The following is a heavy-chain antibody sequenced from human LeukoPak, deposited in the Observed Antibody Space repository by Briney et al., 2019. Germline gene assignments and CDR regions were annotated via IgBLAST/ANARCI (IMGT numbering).Heavy chain of an antibody. V-gene: IGHV3-48*01. CDR3: ARAKRNGFDI. J-gene: IGHJ3*02. D-gene: IGHD2-8*01. CDR2: IRSSSSTI. CDR1: GFTFSSYS. Sequence: GGSLRLSCAASGFTFSSYSMNWVRQAPGKGLEWVSYIRSSSSTIYYADSVKGRFTISRDNAMNSLYLQMNSLRAEGTAVYYCARAKRNGFDIWGQGTMVTVSS.